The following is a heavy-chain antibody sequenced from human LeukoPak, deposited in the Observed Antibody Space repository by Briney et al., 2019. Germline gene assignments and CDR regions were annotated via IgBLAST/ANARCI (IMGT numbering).Heavy chain of an antibody. CDR3: ARDKRYRWVSSSGWYDY. V-gene: IGHV1-18*01. Sequence: GASVNVSYKASGYTFTIYGISWVRQAPGQGLEWMGWISAYNGNTNHAQKLQGRVTMTTDTSTSTAYMELRSLRSDDTAVYYCARDKRYRWVSSSGWYDYWGQGTLVTVSS. J-gene: IGHJ4*02. CDR2: ISAYNGNT. D-gene: IGHD6-19*01. CDR1: GYTFTIYG.